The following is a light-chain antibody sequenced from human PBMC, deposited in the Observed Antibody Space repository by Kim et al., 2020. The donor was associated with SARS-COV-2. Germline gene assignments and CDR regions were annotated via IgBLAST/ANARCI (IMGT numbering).Light chain of an antibody. Sequence: EIALTQSPGTLSLSPGERATLSCRASQSVSSNYLAWYKQKLGQSPRLLIYGASSRATGIPDRFSGSGSGTDFTLTISRLEPEDFAVYYCQQYVNSPYTFGQGTKLEI. J-gene: IGKJ2*01. CDR1: QSVSSNY. CDR2: GAS. V-gene: IGKV3-20*01. CDR3: QQYVNSPYT.